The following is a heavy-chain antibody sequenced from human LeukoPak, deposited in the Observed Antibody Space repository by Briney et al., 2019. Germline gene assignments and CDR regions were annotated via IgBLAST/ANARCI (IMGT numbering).Heavy chain of an antibody. J-gene: IGHJ6*02. CDR2: IYSGGST. CDR3: ARGTYYYYYGMDV. Sequence: PGGSLRLSCAASGFTVSSNYMSWVRQAPGKGLKWVSVIYSGGSTHYADSVKGRFTISRDNSKNTLYLQMNSLRAEDTAVYYCARGTYYYYYGMDVWGQGTTVTVSS. CDR1: GFTVSSNY. V-gene: IGHV3-53*01.